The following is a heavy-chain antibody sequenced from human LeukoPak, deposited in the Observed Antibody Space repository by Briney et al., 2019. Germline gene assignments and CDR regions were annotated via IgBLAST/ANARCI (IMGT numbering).Heavy chain of an antibody. CDR1: GGSISSYY. J-gene: IGHJ3*02. Sequence: SETLSLTCTVSGGSISSYYWSWFRQPPGKGLEWIGYTYYSGSTNYNPSLESRVTISVDTSKNQFSLRLSSMTAAETAVYYCARGYDSSGSDAFDIWGQGTMVTVSS. V-gene: IGHV4-59*08. CDR2: TYYSGST. CDR3: ARGYDSSGSDAFDI. D-gene: IGHD3-22*01.